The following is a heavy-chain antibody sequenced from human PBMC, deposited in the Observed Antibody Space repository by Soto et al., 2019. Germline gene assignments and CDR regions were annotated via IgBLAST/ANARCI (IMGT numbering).Heavy chain of an antibody. CDR1: GFTFGASA. Sequence: PGGSLRLSCAASGFTFGASALQWVRQASGKGLEWLGRIGSRGETYATTYAASVKGRFTISRDNSKNTLYLQMNSLRAEDTALYYCAKGSRADCYSDSDYWGQGTLVTVSS. J-gene: IGHJ4*02. D-gene: IGHD2-21*02. CDR3: AKGSRADCYSDSDY. V-gene: IGHV3-73*01. CDR2: IGSRGETYAT.